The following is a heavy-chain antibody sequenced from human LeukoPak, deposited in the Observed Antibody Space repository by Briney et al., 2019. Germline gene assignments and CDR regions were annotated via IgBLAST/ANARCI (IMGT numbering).Heavy chain of an antibody. J-gene: IGHJ4*02. CDR3: ARELEMATIKGFDY. D-gene: IGHD5-24*01. V-gene: IGHV4-39*01. Sequence: SETLSLTCTVSGGSISSSSYYWGWIRQPPGKGLEWIGSIYYSGSTYYNPSLKSRVTISVDTSKNQFSLKLSSVTAADTAVYYCARELEMATIKGFDYWGQGTLVTVSS. CDR1: GGSISSSSYY. CDR2: IYYSGST.